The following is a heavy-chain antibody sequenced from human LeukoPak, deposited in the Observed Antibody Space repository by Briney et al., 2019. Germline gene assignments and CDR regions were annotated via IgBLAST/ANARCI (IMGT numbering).Heavy chain of an antibody. D-gene: IGHD5-18*01. Sequence: GGSLRLSCAASGFTFSSYAMSWVRQAPGKGLEWVSAISGSGGSTYYADPVKGRFTISRDNSKNTLYLQMNSLRAEDTAVYYRAKENEGYSYGYAVDYWGQGTLVTVSS. V-gene: IGHV3-23*01. CDR2: ISGSGGST. CDR3: AKENEGYSYGYAVDY. J-gene: IGHJ4*02. CDR1: GFTFSSYA.